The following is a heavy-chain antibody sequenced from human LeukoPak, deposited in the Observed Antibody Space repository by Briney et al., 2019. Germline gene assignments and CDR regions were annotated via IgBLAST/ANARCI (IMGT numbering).Heavy chain of an antibody. V-gene: IGHV1-8*01. CDR2: MNPNSGNT. J-gene: IGHJ4*02. Sequence: GASVKVSCKASGYTFTSYDINWVRQATGQGLEWMGWMNPNSGNTGYAQKFQGRVTMTRNTSISTAYMELSSLRSEDTAVYCCARGRRAVAGRRFDYWGQGTLVTVSS. CDR1: GYTFTSYD. CDR3: ARGRRAVAGRRFDY. D-gene: IGHD6-19*01.